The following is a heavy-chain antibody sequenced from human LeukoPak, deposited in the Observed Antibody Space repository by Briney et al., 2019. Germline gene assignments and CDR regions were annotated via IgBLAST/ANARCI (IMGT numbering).Heavy chain of an antibody. Sequence: ASVKVSCKASGYTFTSYYMHWVRQAPGQGLEWMGIINPSGGSTSYAQKFQGRVTMTRDTSTSTVYMELSSLRSGDTAVYYCARDSLILRFLEWFHYYYYGMDVWGQGTTVTVSS. CDR2: INPSGGST. V-gene: IGHV1-46*01. CDR1: GYTFTSYY. D-gene: IGHD3-3*01. CDR3: ARDSLILRFLEWFHYYYYGMDV. J-gene: IGHJ6*02.